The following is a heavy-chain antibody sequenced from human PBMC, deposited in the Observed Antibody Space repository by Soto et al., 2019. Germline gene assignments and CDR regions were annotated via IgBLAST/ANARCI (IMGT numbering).Heavy chain of an antibody. CDR3: AKGGIYDWNRVLSD. Sequence: GGSLRLSCAASGFTFKSYAMSWVRQAPEKGLEWVSTFSGRDIATYYADSLKGRFTISRDNSKNMLYLQMNSLRADDTAIYYCAKGGIYDWNRVLSDWGQGTLVTVSS. V-gene: IGHV3-23*01. D-gene: IGHD1-1*01. CDR2: FSGRDIAT. J-gene: IGHJ4*02. CDR1: GFTFKSYA.